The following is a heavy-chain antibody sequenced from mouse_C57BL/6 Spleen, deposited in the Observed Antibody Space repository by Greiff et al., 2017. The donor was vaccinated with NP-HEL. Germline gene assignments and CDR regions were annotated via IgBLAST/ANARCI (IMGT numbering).Heavy chain of an antibody. CDR2: ISYDGSN. CDR1: GYSITSGYY. V-gene: IGHV3-6*01. Sequence: VQLQQSGPGLVKPSQSLSLTCSVTGYSITSGYYWNWIRQFPGNKLEWMGYISYDGSNNYNPSLKNRISITRDTSKNQFFLKLNSVTTEDTATYYCARRGYYSNFYFDYWGQGTTLTVSS. D-gene: IGHD2-5*01. J-gene: IGHJ2*01. CDR3: ARRGYYSNFYFDY.